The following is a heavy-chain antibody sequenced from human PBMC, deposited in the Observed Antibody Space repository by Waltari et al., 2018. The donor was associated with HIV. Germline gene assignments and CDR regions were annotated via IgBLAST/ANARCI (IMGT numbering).Heavy chain of an antibody. D-gene: IGHD3-3*01. CDR3: TRAVFWSGFFRDYFFDY. CDR1: IFTFRNYC. J-gene: IGHJ4*02. V-gene: IGHV3-74*02. CDR2: VNGDASST. Sequence: EVELVDSEGGLVRTGESLWLCCVAPIFTFRNYCISWVRQLPGKGLVWVSRVNGDASSTDYADSVRGRFTISRDNAKNTVYLQMNSLRAEDTALYYCTRAVFWSGFFRDYFFDYWGQGTPVTVSS.